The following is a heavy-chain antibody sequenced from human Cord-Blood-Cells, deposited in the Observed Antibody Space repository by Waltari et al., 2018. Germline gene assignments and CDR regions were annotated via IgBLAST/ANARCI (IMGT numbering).Heavy chain of an antibody. J-gene: IGHJ6*02. V-gene: IGHV4-38-2*01. Sequence: QVQLQESGPGLVKPSETLSLTCAVSGYSISSGYYWGWIRQPPGKGLEWSGSIYHSGSTYYHPYLKSRVTISVDTSKNKVPLTLSLVTAADTAVYYVARVSVAGSVFYYYYYYGMDVWGQGTTVTVSS. CDR2: IYHSGST. CDR3: ARVSVAGSVFYYYYYYGMDV. CDR1: GYSISSGYY. D-gene: IGHD6-19*01.